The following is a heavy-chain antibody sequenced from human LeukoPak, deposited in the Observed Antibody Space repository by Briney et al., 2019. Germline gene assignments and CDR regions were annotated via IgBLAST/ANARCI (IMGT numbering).Heavy chain of an antibody. CDR3: ARERSPLRFFDY. D-gene: IGHD3-9*01. CDR2: ISSSGSSI. J-gene: IGHJ4*02. CDR1: RFTFSDYS. V-gene: IGHV3-21*04. Sequence: GGSLRLSCAASRFTFSDYSMNWVRQAPGKGLERVSTISSSGSSIFYAASVKGRFTISRDNARNSLYLQMNSLRAEDTAAYYCARERSPLRFFDYWGQGTLVTVSS.